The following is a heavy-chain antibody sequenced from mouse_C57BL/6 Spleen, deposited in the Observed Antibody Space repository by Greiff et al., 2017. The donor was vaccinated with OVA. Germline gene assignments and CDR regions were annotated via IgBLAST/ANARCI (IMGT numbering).Heavy chain of an antibody. CDR1: GYTFTDYY. CDR2: INPNNGGT. V-gene: IGHV1-26*01. Sequence: DVQLQQSGPELVKHGASVKISCKASGYTFTDYYMNWVKQSHGKSLEWIGDINPNNGGTSYNQKFKGKATLTVDKSSSTAYMELRSLTSEDSAVYYCARYYDGYYVPNYYAMDYWGQGTSVTVSS. D-gene: IGHD2-3*01. J-gene: IGHJ4*01. CDR3: ARYYDGYYVPNYYAMDY.